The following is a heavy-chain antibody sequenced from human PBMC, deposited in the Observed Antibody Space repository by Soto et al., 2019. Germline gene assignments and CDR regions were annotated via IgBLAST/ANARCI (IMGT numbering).Heavy chain of an antibody. Sequence: GGSLRLSCAASGFPFSSYAMSWVRQAPGKGLEWVSAISGSGGSTYYADSVKGRFTISRDNSKNTLYLQMNSLRAEDTAVYYCAKSDPVSTGILRSYGDYVPFDYWGQGTLVTVSS. CDR1: GFPFSSYA. V-gene: IGHV3-23*01. J-gene: IGHJ4*02. CDR2: ISGSGGST. D-gene: IGHD4-17*01. CDR3: AKSDPVSTGILRSYGDYVPFDY.